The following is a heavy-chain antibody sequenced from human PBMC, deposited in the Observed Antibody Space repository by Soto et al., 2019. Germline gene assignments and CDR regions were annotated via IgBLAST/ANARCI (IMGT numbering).Heavy chain of an antibody. D-gene: IGHD3-10*01. Sequence: QLQLQESGPGLVKPSETLSLTCTVSGGSISSSNHYWGWIRQPPGQGLEWIASLYYSGTTYYNPSLKSRVTTTVDPSKNQFSLKLSSVTAADTAVYYCATYPMYVVLGVNDAFDIWGQGTMVTVSS. J-gene: IGHJ3*02. CDR2: LYYSGTT. V-gene: IGHV4-39*01. CDR1: GGSISSSNHY. CDR3: ATYPMYVVLGVNDAFDI.